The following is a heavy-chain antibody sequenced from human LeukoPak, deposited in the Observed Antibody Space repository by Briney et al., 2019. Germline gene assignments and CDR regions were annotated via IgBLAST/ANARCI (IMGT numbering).Heavy chain of an antibody. D-gene: IGHD7-27*01. J-gene: IGHJ4*02. CDR1: GGSICSYY. Sequence: SETLSLTCTVSGGSICSYYWSWIRQPPGKGLEWIGYIYYSGSTNYNPSLKSRVTISVDTSKNQFSLKLSSVTAADTAVYYCARHGGTGDKDFDYWGQGTLVTVSS. CDR3: ARHGGTGDKDFDY. CDR2: IYYSGST. V-gene: IGHV4-59*01.